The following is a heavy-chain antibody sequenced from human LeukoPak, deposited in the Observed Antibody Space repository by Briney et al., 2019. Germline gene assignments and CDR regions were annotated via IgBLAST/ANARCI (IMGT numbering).Heavy chain of an antibody. Sequence: SETLSLTCTVSGGSVSSYFWSWIRQPPGKGLEWIGYIYYSGSTNYNPSLKSRVTMSVDTSKNQFSLKLSSVTAADTAVYYCARIDRAVAGTIDYWGQGTLVTVSS. CDR2: IYYSGST. D-gene: IGHD6-19*01. V-gene: IGHV4-59*08. CDR3: ARIDRAVAGTIDY. CDR1: GGSVSSYF. J-gene: IGHJ4*02.